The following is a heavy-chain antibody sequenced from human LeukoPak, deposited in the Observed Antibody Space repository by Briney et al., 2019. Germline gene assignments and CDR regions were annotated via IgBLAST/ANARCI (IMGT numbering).Heavy chain of an antibody. CDR2: IYYSGST. Sequence: PSQTLSLTCTVSGGSISSGGYYWSWIRQHPGEGLEWIGYIYYSGSTYYNPSLKSRVTISVDTSKNQFSLKLSSVTAADTAVYYCASGGTSYYYYYYMDVWGKGTTVTVSS. V-gene: IGHV4-31*03. J-gene: IGHJ6*03. CDR3: ASGGTSYYYYYYMDV. D-gene: IGHD1-1*01. CDR1: GGSISSGGYY.